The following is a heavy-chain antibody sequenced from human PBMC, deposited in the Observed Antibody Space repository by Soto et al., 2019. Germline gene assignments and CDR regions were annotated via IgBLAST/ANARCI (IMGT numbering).Heavy chain of an antibody. Sequence: GGSLRLSCAASGFTFSDYYMSWIRQAPGKGLEWGSYISSSGSTIYYAASVKGRFTISRDNAKNSLYLQVNSLRAEDTAVYYCARAHYYGSGSYDYWGQGTLVTVSS. D-gene: IGHD3-10*01. V-gene: IGHV3-11*01. CDR1: GFTFSDYY. J-gene: IGHJ4*02. CDR2: ISSSGSTI. CDR3: ARAHYYGSGSYDY.